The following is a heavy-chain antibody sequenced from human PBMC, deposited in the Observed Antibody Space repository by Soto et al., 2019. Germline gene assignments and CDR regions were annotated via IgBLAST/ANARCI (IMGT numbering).Heavy chain of an antibody. CDR1: GGTFSSYA. Sequence: QVQLVQSGAEVKKPGSSVKVSCKASGGTFSSYAISWVRQAPGQGLEWMGGIIPIFGTANYAQKFQGRVMITADESTSTAYMELRSLRSEDTAVYYCAREKGQPSYADYGAFDIWGQGTMVTVSS. CDR3: AREKGQPSYADYGAFDI. D-gene: IGHD5-18*01. J-gene: IGHJ3*02. CDR2: IIPIFGTA. V-gene: IGHV1-69*01.